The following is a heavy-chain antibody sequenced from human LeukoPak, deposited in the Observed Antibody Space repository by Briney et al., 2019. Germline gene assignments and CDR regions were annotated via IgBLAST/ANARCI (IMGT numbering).Heavy chain of an antibody. CDR2: ISSSGGTI. J-gene: IGHJ4*02. Sequence: GGSLRLSCAASGFTFSSYEMNWVRQAPGRGLEWISYISSSGGTIYYADSVKGRFTISRDNAKNSLYLQMNSLRAEDTAVYYCARDVAPIDYWRQGTLVTVSS. V-gene: IGHV3-48*03. CDR1: GFTFSSYE. CDR3: ARDVAPIDY.